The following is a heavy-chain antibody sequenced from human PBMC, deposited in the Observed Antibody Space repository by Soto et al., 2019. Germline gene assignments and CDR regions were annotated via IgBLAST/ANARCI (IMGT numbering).Heavy chain of an antibody. CDR2: ISGSGDST. CDR1: GFTFNSYA. Sequence: EVQLLESGGGLAQPGGSLRLSCAASGFTFNSYAMSWVRQAPGKGLEWVSAISGSGDSTSYADSLKGRFTISRDNSKNTLYLQMNSLRAEDTAVYYCAKEDLERDYFDYWGQGTLVTVSS. J-gene: IGHJ4*02. D-gene: IGHD1-1*01. V-gene: IGHV3-23*01. CDR3: AKEDLERDYFDY.